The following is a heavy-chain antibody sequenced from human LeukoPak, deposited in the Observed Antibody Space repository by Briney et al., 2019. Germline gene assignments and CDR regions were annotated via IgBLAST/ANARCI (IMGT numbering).Heavy chain of an antibody. CDR1: GFTFSSYW. J-gene: IGHJ6*03. CDR2: ISGSGGST. V-gene: IGHV3-23*01. D-gene: IGHD6-19*01. Sequence: GGSLRLSCAASGFTFSSYWMSWVRQAPGKGLEWVSAISGSGGSTYYADSVKGRFTISRDNSKNTLYLQMNSLRAEDTAVYYCAKDPAVAYYYYMDVWGKGTTVTVSS. CDR3: AKDPAVAYYYYMDV.